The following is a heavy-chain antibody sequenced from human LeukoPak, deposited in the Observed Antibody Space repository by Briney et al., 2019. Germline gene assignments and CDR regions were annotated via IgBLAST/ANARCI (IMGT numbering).Heavy chain of an antibody. CDR2: INPNSGGT. Sequence: GASVKVSCKASGYTFTGYYMHWVRQAPGQGLEWMGWINPNSGGTNYAQKFQGRVTMTRDTSISTAYMELSSLRSEDTAVYYCARDLRPVGYCSGGSCANNWFDPWGQGTLVTVSS. D-gene: IGHD2-15*01. CDR1: GYTFTGYY. V-gene: IGHV1-2*02. J-gene: IGHJ5*02. CDR3: ARDLRPVGYCSGGSCANNWFDP.